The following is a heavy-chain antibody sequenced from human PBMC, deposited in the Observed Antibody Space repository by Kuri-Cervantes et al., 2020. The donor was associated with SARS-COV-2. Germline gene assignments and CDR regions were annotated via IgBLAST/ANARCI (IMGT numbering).Heavy chain of an antibody. J-gene: IGHJ4*02. CDR3: ARTHAGLSPYYFDY. V-gene: IGHV4-39*01. CDR2: IYYSGST. Sequence: SETLSLTCTVSGGSISSSDYYWDWIRQPPGKGLEWIGSIYYSGSTYNNPSLKSRVTISADTSKNQFSLRLRSVTAADTAVYYCARTHAGLSPYYFDYWGQGTLVTVSS. CDR1: GGSISSSDYY. D-gene: IGHD2-8*01.